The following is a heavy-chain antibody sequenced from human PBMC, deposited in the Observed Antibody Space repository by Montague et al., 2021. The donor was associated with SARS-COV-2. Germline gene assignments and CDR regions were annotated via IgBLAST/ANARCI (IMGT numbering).Heavy chain of an antibody. V-gene: IGHV4-34*01. D-gene: IGHD6-6*01. Sequence: SETLSLTCADHGGPFSDNIWTWIRQPPGKGLEWIGEIYPGGSTHYNPSLRSRVTMSRDTPERQFSLKLNSVTAADAAIYYCARGTYAARLAFWGQGALVIVSS. CDR1: GGPFSDNI. CDR2: IYPGGST. J-gene: IGHJ4*02. CDR3: ARGTYAARLAF.